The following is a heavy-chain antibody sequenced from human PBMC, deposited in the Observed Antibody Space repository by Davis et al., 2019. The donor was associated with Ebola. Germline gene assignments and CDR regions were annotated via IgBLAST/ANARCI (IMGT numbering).Heavy chain of an antibody. Sequence: GESLKISCAASGFAFSVYYMNWVRQAPGKGLEWVSSISSSSSYIYYADSVKGRFTISRDNSKNTLYLQMNSLRAEDTAVYYCAKDPRGAVAGTSNFDYWGQGTLVTVSS. J-gene: IGHJ4*02. CDR2: ISSSSSYI. CDR3: AKDPRGAVAGTSNFDY. V-gene: IGHV3-21*04. D-gene: IGHD6-19*01. CDR1: GFAFSVYY.